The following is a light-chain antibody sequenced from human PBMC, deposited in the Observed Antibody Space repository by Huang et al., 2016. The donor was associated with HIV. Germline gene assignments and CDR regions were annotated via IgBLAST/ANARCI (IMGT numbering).Light chain of an antibody. J-gene: IGKJ1*01. CDR1: QDIARF. CDR2: DAS. V-gene: IGKV1-33*01. Sequence: DIQMTQSPSSLSASIGHKVTITCQATQDIARFLNWYQQKPGQAPKRLIYDASTLQTGVPSRFSGSGSGTDFSFTISSLQPEDIATYYCQQYDGLPPWTFGQGTKVEIQ. CDR3: QQYDGLPPWT.